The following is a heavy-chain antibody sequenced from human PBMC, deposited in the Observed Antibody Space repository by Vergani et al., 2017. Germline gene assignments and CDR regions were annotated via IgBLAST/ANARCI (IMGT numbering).Heavy chain of an antibody. Sequence: EVQLVQSGAEVKKPGESLKISCKGSGFSFSTYWIGWVRQMPGKGLEWMGIIYPADSDTRYSPSFQGQVTISADKSISTAFLQWDSLKASDTALYYCARHTTYTDSWGQGTLVTVSS. D-gene: IGHD1-1*01. CDR3: ARHTTYTDS. CDR2: IYPADSDT. CDR1: GFSFSTYW. J-gene: IGHJ4*02. V-gene: IGHV5-51*01.